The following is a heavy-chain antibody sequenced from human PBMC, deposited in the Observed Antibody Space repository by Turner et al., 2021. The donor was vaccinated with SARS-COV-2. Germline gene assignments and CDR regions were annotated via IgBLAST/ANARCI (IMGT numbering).Heavy chain of an antibody. CDR1: GGTFSSYA. V-gene: IGHV1-69*06. D-gene: IGHD4-17*01. J-gene: IGHJ5*02. CDR3: ARALDYGDYAVNGWFDP. CDR2: IIPIFGTA. Sequence: QVQLVQSGAEVKKPGSSVKVSCQASGGTFSSYAINWVRQAPGQGLEWMGGIIPIFGTANYEQKFQGRVTITEDKSTSTAYMELSSLRSEDTAVYYCARALDYGDYAVNGWFDPWGQGTLVTVSS.